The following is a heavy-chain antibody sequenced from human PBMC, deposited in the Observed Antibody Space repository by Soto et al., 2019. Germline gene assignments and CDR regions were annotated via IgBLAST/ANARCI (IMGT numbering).Heavy chain of an antibody. CDR1: GGSISSYY. CDR2: IYYSRST. D-gene: IGHD5-18*01. J-gene: IGHJ6*02. Sequence: SETLSLTCTVSGGSISSYYWSWIRQPPGKGLEWIGYIYYSRSTNYNPSLKSRVTISVDTSKSQFSLKLSSVTAADTAVYYCARTGYSYGPWGYYYYGMDVWGQGTTVTVSS. CDR3: ARTGYSYGPWGYYYYGMDV. V-gene: IGHV4-59*01.